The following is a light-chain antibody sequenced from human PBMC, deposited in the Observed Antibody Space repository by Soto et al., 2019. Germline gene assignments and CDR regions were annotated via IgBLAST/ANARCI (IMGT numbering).Light chain of an antibody. J-gene: IGLJ1*01. Sequence: QSVLTQPPSVSETPGQRVTISCSGGISNIATNYVHWFQQLPGTAPKVLSNRDNQRPSGVPDRFSGSKSGTSASLAISGLRSEDEAEYYCAAWDDTVRSYVFGTGTKLTVL. CDR1: ISNIATNY. CDR3: AAWDDTVRSYV. V-gene: IGLV1-47*01. CDR2: RDN.